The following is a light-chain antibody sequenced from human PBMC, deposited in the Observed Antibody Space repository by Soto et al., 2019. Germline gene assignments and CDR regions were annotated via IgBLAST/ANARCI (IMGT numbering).Light chain of an antibody. CDR1: SSDVGGYNY. V-gene: IGLV2-14*01. J-gene: IGLJ1*01. CDR3: SSYTSSSTLEV. CDR2: DVS. Sequence: QSALTQPASVSGSPGQSITISCTGTSSDVGGYNYVSWYQQHPGKAPKLMIYDVSNRPSGVSNRFSGSMSGNTASLTISGLQAEDEADYYCSSYTSSSTLEVFGTGTKVTVL.